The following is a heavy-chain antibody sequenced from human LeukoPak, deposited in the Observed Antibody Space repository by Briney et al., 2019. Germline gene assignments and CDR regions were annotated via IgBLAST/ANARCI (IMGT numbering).Heavy chain of an antibody. CDR1: GGTFSSYA. Sequence: ASVKVSCKASGGTFSSYAISWVRQAPGQGLECMGGIIPIFGTANYAQKFQGRVTITADKSTSTAYMELSSLRSEDTAVYYCARRIDRGWGSMFDPWGQGTLVTVSS. D-gene: IGHD3-16*01. V-gene: IGHV1-69*06. CDR3: ARRIDRGWGSMFDP. J-gene: IGHJ5*02. CDR2: IIPIFGTA.